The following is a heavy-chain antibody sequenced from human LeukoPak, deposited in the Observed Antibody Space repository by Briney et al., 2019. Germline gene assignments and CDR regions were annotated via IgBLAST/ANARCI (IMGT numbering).Heavy chain of an antibody. CDR2: ISWNSGSI. CDR3: AKDIGGTNDY. V-gene: IGHV3-9*01. D-gene: IGHD3-10*01. CDR1: GFTFDDYA. Sequence: FLRLSCAASGFTFDDYAMHWVRQAPGKGLEWVSGISWNSGSIGYADSVKGRFTISRDNAKNSLYLQMNSLRAEDTALYYCAKDIGGTNDYWGQGTLVTVSS. J-gene: IGHJ4*02.